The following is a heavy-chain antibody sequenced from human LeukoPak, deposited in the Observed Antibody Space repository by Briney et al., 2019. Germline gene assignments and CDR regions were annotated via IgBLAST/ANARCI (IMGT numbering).Heavy chain of an antibody. CDR2: ISGSSSDI. Sequence: GGSLRLSCAASGFTFGSYSMNWVRQAPGKGQEWVSYISGSSSDIKYADSVKGRFTISRDNAKNSLYLQMNSLRDEDTAVYYCARDWFSGTNYKPLFDYWGQGTLVTVSS. CDR3: ARDWFSGTNYKPLFDY. D-gene: IGHD3-10*01. J-gene: IGHJ4*02. CDR1: GFTFGSYS. V-gene: IGHV3-48*02.